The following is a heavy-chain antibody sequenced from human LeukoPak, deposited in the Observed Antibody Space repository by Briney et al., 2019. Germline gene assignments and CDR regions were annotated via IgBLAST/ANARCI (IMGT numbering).Heavy chain of an antibody. D-gene: IGHD4-17*01. J-gene: IGHJ6*04. CDR1: CGSSSSGGYY. CDR2: IYYSGST. V-gene: IGHV4-31*03. Sequence: SQTLSLTCTVACGSSSSGGYYWSWIRQHPGKGLEWVGYIYYSGSTYYNPSLKSRVTIAVDTSKNRFSLKLSSVTAADPAVYYCASQISGSYGDYSLEGRDYYCSDMDVWGKGTTVTVSS. CDR3: ASQISGSYGDYSLEGRDYYCSDMDV.